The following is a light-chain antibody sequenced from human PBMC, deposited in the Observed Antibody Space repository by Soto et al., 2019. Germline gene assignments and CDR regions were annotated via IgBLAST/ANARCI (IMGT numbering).Light chain of an antibody. CDR2: GAS. V-gene: IGKV3-20*01. J-gene: IGKJ5*01. CDR3: QQRTPIT. CDR1: QSVSSSF. Sequence: EIVLTQSPGTLSLSPGERATLSCRASQSVSSSFLAWYQHKPGQAPRLIIYGASSRATGIPDRFSGSGSGADFPLTISRLEPEDFAVYYCQQRTPITSGQGTRLENK.